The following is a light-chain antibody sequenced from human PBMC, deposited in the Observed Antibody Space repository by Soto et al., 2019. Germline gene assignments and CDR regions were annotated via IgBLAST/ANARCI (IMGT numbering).Light chain of an antibody. V-gene: IGLV8-61*01. CDR1: SGSVSTSYY. CDR3: VLYMGSVV. Sequence: QTVVTQEPSFSVSPGGTVTLTCGFSSGSVSTSYYPSWYQQTPGQAPRTLIYSTNTRSSGVPDRFSGSILGNKAALTITGDQADDESDYCCVLYMGSVVFGGGTKLTVL. CDR2: STN. J-gene: IGLJ2*01.